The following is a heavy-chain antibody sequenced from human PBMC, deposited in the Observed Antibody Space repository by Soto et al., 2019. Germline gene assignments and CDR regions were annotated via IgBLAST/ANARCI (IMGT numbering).Heavy chain of an antibody. Sequence: PGGSLRLSCAASGFTFSSYSMNWVRQAPGKGLEWVSYISSSSSTIYYADSVKGRFTISRDNAKNSLYLQMNSLRAEDTAVYYCASFIKDSYYDFWSGSRNWFDPWGQGTLVTVSS. V-gene: IGHV3-48*01. J-gene: IGHJ5*02. D-gene: IGHD3-3*01. CDR3: ASFIKDSYYDFWSGSRNWFDP. CDR2: ISSSSSTI. CDR1: GFTFSSYS.